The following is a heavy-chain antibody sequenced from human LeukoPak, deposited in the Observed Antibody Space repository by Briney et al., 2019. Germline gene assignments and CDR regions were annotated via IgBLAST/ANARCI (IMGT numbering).Heavy chain of an antibody. Sequence: SETLSLTCTVSGYSISSGYYWGWILQPPGKGLEWIGSIYYSGSTYYNPSLKSRVTISVDTSKNQFSLKLSSVTAADTAVYYCARLAVAGPGVRDYDYWGQGTLVTVSS. J-gene: IGHJ4*02. CDR1: GYSISSGYY. CDR2: IYYSGST. D-gene: IGHD6-19*01. V-gene: IGHV4-38-2*02. CDR3: ARLAVAGPGVRDYDY.